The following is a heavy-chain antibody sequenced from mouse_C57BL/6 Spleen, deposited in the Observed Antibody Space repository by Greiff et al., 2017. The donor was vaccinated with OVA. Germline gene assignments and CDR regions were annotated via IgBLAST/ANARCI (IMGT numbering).Heavy chain of an antibody. CDR2: IYPSDSET. D-gene: IGHD2-5*01. CDR3: ARDSNYFDY. CDR1: GYTFTSYW. Sequence: VQLQQPGAELVRPGSSVTLSCKASGYTFTSYWMDWVKQRPGQGLEWIGNIYPSDSETHYNQKFKDKATLTVDKSSSTAYMQLSSLPSEDSAVYYCARDSNYFDYWGQGTTLTVSS. V-gene: IGHV1-61*01. J-gene: IGHJ2*01.